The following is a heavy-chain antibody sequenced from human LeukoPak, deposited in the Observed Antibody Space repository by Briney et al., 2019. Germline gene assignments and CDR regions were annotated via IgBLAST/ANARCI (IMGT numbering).Heavy chain of an antibody. Sequence: PGRSPRLSCAASGFTFSSYGMHWVRQAPGKGLEWVAVIWYDGSNKYYADSVKGRFTISRDNSKNTLYLQMNSLRAEDTAVYYCARDQGSSSWYDWFDPWGQGTLVTVSS. CDR3: ARDQGSSSWYDWFDP. V-gene: IGHV3-33*01. D-gene: IGHD6-13*01. CDR1: GFTFSSYG. CDR2: IWYDGSNK. J-gene: IGHJ5*02.